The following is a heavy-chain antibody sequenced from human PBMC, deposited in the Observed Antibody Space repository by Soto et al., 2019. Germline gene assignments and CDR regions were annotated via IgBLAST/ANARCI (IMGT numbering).Heavy chain of an antibody. CDR3: ARAYGDYVFDY. V-gene: IGHV4-59*01. CDR1: GGSISSYY. CDR2: IYYSGST. J-gene: IGHJ4*02. D-gene: IGHD4-17*01. Sequence: QVQLQESGPGLVKPSETLSLTCTVSGGSISSYYWSWIRQPPGKGLEWIGYIYYSGSTNYNPSLTSRVPISVDTSKNQFSLKLSSVTAADTAVYYCARAYGDYVFDYWGQGTLVTVSS.